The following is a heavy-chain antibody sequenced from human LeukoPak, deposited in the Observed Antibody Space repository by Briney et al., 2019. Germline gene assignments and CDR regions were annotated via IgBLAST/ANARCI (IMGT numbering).Heavy chain of an antibody. D-gene: IGHD6-13*01. CDR2: IIPIFGTA. Sequence: SVKVSCKASGGTFSSYAISWVRQAPGQGLEWMGGIIPIFGTANYAQKFQGRVTITTDESTSTAYMELSSLRSEDTAVYYCASEIAAAGYYFDYWGQGTLVTVSS. CDR1: GGTFSSYA. J-gene: IGHJ4*02. CDR3: ASEIAAAGYYFDY. V-gene: IGHV1-69*05.